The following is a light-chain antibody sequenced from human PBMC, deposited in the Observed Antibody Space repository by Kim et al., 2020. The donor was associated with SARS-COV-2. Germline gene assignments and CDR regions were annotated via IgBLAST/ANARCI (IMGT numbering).Light chain of an antibody. CDR2: NTE. V-gene: IGLV1-44*01. Sequence: QSVLTQPPSVSGTPGQRVTISCSGGSSNIGRNIVNWYQQVPGTAPKLLIFNTEQRPSGVPDRFSGSKSGTSASLAISGLQSEDEGGYYCATWDDSLSGPVFGSGTQLTVL. J-gene: IGLJ2*01. CDR1: SSNIGRNI. CDR3: ATWDDSLSGPV.